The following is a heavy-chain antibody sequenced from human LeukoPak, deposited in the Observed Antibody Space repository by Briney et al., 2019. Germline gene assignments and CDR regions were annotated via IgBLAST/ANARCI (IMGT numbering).Heavy chain of an antibody. CDR1: GFTFDDYG. Sequence: PGGSLRLSCAASGFTFDDYGMSWVRQAPGKGLEWVSGINWNGGSTGYADSVKGRFTISRDNAKNSLYLQMNSLRAEDTALYHCARPRGYCSGGSCLYYYMDVWGKGTTVTVSS. V-gene: IGHV3-20*01. CDR3: ARPRGYCSGGSCLYYYMDV. D-gene: IGHD2-15*01. J-gene: IGHJ6*03. CDR2: INWNGGST.